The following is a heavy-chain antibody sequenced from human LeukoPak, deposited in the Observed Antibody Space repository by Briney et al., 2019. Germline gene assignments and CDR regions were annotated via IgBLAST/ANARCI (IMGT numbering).Heavy chain of an antibody. V-gene: IGHV4-4*07. Sequence: SETLSLTCTVSGGSISSNYGSWIRQSAGKGLEWIGRIYISGSTNYNPSLKSRVTMSVEMSKNQFSLKMSSVTAADTAVYYCARDTPSAPRAFDIWGQGTMVTVSS. CDR3: ARDTPSAPRAFDI. CDR2: IYISGST. CDR1: GGSISSNY. D-gene: IGHD6-19*01. J-gene: IGHJ3*02.